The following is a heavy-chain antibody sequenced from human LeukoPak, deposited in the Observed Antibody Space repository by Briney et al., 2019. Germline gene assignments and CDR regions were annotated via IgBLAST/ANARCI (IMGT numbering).Heavy chain of an antibody. CDR2: INPSGGGT. CDR3: ARDGLADTDWPGNWFDP. J-gene: IGHJ5*01. CDR1: GYTFTSYY. V-gene: IGHV1-46*01. Sequence: ASVTVSCKASGYTFTSYYMHWVRQAPGQGLEWMGIINPSGGGTSYAQKFQGRVTMTRDTSTSTVYMELRSLRSDDTAVYYCARDGLADTDWPGNWFDPWGQGTLVTVSS. D-gene: IGHD3/OR15-3a*01.